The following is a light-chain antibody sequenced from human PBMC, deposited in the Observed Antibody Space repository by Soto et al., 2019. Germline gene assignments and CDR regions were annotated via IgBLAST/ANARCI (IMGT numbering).Light chain of an antibody. V-gene: IGKV1-27*01. Sequence: DIQMTQSPSSLSASVGDRVTITCRASQGIYNYLAWYQQKPGKAPKLLIYPASTLEAGVPSRFSGSGSGTDFAVTMSRLQREDGATYYCRKCNSSLLTFGQGTRLEIK. J-gene: IGKJ5*01. CDR3: RKCNSSLLT. CDR2: PAS. CDR1: QGIYNY.